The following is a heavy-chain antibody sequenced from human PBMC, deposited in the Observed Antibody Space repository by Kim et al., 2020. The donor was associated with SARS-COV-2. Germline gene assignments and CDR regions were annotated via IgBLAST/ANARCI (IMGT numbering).Heavy chain of an antibody. Sequence: VKGRFTISRDNSKNTLYLQMSSLRAEDTAVYYCVKGCSSTSCYASPPGVYWGQGTLVTVSS. V-gene: IGHV3-64D*06. D-gene: IGHD2-2*01. J-gene: IGHJ4*02. CDR3: VKGCSSTSCYASPPGVY.